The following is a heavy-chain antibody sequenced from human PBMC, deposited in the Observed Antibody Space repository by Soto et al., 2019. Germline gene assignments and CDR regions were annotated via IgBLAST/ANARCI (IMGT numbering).Heavy chain of an antibody. CDR1: GGSILRNY. V-gene: IGHV4-59*08. CDR3: AIVFTGTMVRGPYFDY. CDR2: IYYSGST. Sequence: PSETLPLTRTVSGGSILRNYWSWIRQPPGKGLEWIGYIYYSGSTYYNPSLKSRVTISVDTSKNQFSLKLSSVTAADTAVYYCAIVFTGTMVRGPYFDYWGQGTLVTVS. J-gene: IGHJ4*02. D-gene: IGHD3-10*01.